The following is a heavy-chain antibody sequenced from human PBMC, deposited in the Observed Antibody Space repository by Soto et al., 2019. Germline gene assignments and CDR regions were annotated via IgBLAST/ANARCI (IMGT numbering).Heavy chain of an antibody. Sequence: SGPTLVNPTQTLTLTCTFSGFSLSTSGMCVSWIRQPPGKALEWLALIDWDDDKYYSTALKTRLTISKATSTNHVVLTMLNTDPVDTATYYCAPSLWPFGGDYYYRMDVWGQGTPVTVSS. V-gene: IGHV2-70*01. D-gene: IGHD3-10*01. J-gene: IGHJ6*02. CDR2: IDWDDDK. CDR1: GFSLSTSGMC. CDR3: APSLWPFGGDYYYRMDV.